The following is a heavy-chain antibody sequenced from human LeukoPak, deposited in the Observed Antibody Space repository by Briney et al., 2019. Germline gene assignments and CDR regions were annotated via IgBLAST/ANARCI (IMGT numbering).Heavy chain of an antibody. CDR2: IRSKANSYAT. CDR1: GFTSSGSA. V-gene: IGHV3-73*01. CDR3: TRRGFTMVRGVIKPYGMDV. J-gene: IGHJ6*02. D-gene: IGHD3-10*01. Sequence: GGSLRLSCAASGFTSSGSAMHWVRQASGKGLEWVGRIRSKANSYATAYAASVKGRFTISRDDSKNTAYLQMNSLKTEDTAVYYCTRRGFTMVRGVIKPYGMDVWGQGTTVTVSS.